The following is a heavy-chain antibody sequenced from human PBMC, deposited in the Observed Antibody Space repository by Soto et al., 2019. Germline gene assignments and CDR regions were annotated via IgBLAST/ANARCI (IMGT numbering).Heavy chain of an antibody. CDR1: GYTFTSYY. CDR3: ARPSLYGGNYCFVY. V-gene: IGHV1-46*01. CDR2: INPSGGST. Sequence: QVQLVQSGAEVKKPGASVKVSCKASGYTFTSYYMHWVRQAPGQGLEWMGIINPSGGSTSNAQKFKGRGTMTRDTATSTVNMELGRRRSEATAAYYCARPSLYGGNYCFVYWGQGTLVTVSS. D-gene: IGHD4-17*01. J-gene: IGHJ4*02.